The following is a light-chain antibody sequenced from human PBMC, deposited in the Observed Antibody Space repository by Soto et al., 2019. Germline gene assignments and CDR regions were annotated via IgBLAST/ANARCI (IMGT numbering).Light chain of an antibody. CDR2: EVS. CDR3: NSFTTSSTWV. J-gene: IGLJ3*02. CDR1: SSDVGGYNY. Sequence: QSALTQPASVSGSPGQSITISCTGTSSDVGGYNYVSWYQQYPGKVPKLMIYEVSNRPSGVSNRFSGSKSGNTASLTISGLQAEDEADYYCNSFTTSSTWVFGGGTQLTVL. V-gene: IGLV2-14*01.